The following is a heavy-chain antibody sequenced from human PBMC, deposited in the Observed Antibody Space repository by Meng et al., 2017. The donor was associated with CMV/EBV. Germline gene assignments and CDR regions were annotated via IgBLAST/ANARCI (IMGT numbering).Heavy chain of an antibody. D-gene: IGHD2-2*01. CDR2: INPNSGGT. J-gene: IGHJ5*02. CDR1: GYTFTGYY. V-gene: IGHV1-2*02. Sequence: ASVKVSCKASGYTFTGYYMHRVRQAPGQGLVWMGWINPNSGGTNYAQKFQGRVTMTRDTSISTAYMELSRLRSDDTAVYYCARDVYCSSTSCYGGWFDPWGQGTLVTVSS. CDR3: ARDVYCSSTSCYGGWFDP.